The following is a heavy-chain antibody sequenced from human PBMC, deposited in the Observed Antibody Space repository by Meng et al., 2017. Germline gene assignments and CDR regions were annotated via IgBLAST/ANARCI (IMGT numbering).Heavy chain of an antibody. CDR1: GGSFSGYY. D-gene: IGHD3-10*01. J-gene: IGHJ4*02. Sequence: SETLSLTCAVYGGSFSGYYWSWIRQPPGKGLEWIGEINHSGSTNYNPSLKSRVTISVDTSKNQFSLKLSSVTAADTAVYYCARGSMVRGVIPLYWGQGRLITSSS. CDR2: INHSGST. CDR3: ARGSMVRGVIPLY. V-gene: IGHV4-34*01.